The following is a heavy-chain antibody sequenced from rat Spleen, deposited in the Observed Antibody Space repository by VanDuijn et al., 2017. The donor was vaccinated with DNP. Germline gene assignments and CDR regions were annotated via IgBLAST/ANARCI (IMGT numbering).Heavy chain of an antibody. Sequence: EVQLVESGGGLVQPGRSLKLSCAASGFTFSDYNMAWVRQAPKKGLEWVATIIYDGSRTYYRDSVKGRFTISRDNAQNTLYLQMNSLRSGDTATYYCARETFYYSGARWCAYWGQGTLVTVSS. D-gene: IGHD1-1*01. CDR1: GFTFSDYN. V-gene: IGHV5S10*01. CDR2: IIYDGSRT. CDR3: ARETFYYSGARWCAY. J-gene: IGHJ3*01.